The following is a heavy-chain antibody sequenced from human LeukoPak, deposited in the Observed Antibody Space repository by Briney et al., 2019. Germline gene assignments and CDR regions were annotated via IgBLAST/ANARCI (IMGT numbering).Heavy chain of an antibody. CDR3: ARPAYYYDSSGYRDY. Sequence: PSETLSLTCTVSGGSISSSSYYWGWIRQPPGKGLEWIGSIYYSGSTYYNPSLKSRVTISVDTSKNQFSLKLSSATAADTAVYYCARPAYYYDSSGYRDYWGQGTLVTVSS. D-gene: IGHD3-22*01. V-gene: IGHV4-39*01. CDR2: IYYSGST. CDR1: GGSISSSSYY. J-gene: IGHJ4*02.